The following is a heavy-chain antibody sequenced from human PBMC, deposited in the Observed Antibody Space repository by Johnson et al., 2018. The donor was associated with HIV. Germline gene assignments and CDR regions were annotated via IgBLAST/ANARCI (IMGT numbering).Heavy chain of an antibody. Sequence: QVQLVESGGGLVKPGGSLRLSCAASGFTFSDYYMSWIRQAPGKGLAWVSYISSSGSTIYYADSVKARFTISRDNAKNSLHLHMNSLRAEDTAVYYCGGDVGSGPAFDIWGQGTMVTVSS. CDR2: ISSSGSTI. V-gene: IGHV3-11*01. CDR3: GGDVGSGPAFDI. D-gene: IGHD2-15*01. CDR1: GFTFSDYY. J-gene: IGHJ3*02.